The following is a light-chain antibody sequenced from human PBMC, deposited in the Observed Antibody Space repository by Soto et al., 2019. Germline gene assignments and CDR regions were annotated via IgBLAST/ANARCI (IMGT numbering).Light chain of an antibody. CDR2: DVS. CDR1: SSDVGGYNH. Sequence: QSALTQPASVSGSPGQSITISCTGTSSDVGGYNHVSWYQQHPGKAPQLMIYDVSNRPSGVSNRFSGSKSGNTAALTISGLQAEDEADYYCCSYAGSSTFPWVFGGGTQLTVL. CDR3: CSYAGSSTFPWV. V-gene: IGLV2-23*02. J-gene: IGLJ3*02.